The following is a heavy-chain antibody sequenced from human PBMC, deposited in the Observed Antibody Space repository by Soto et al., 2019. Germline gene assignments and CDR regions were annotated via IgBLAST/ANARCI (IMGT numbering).Heavy chain of an antibody. CDR2: IDPSDSYT. V-gene: IGHV5-10-1*01. CDR3: ARRPVSSSGPYYYGMDV. Sequence: GESLKISCKGSGHSFTSYWISWVRQMPGKGLEWMGRIDPSDSYTNYSPSFQGHVTISADKSISTAYLQWSSLKASDTAMYYCARRPVSSSGPYYYGMDVWGQGTTVTVSS. D-gene: IGHD6-6*01. J-gene: IGHJ6*02. CDR1: GHSFTSYW.